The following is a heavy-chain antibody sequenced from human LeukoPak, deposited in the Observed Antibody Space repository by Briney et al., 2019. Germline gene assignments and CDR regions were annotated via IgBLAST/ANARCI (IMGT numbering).Heavy chain of an antibody. V-gene: IGHV3-30*04. Sequence: PGGSLRLSCAASGFTFSNYAMSWVRQAPGKGLEWVAVISSDGSYKYYADSVKGRFTISRDDSKNTLNLQMNSLRDEDTAVYYCAEDYGWYYDSRLYYYGMDVWGQGTTVTVSS. CDR1: GFTFSNYA. CDR2: ISSDGSYK. J-gene: IGHJ6*02. D-gene: IGHD3-22*01. CDR3: AEDYGWYYDSRLYYYGMDV.